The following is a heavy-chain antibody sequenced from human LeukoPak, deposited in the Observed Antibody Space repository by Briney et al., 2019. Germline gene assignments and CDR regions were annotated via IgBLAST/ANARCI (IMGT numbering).Heavy chain of an antibody. J-gene: IGHJ4*02. CDR3: ARDGYYDILTGYYGTVDY. D-gene: IGHD3-9*01. V-gene: IGHV4-39*07. CDR2: IYYSGST. Sequence: SETLSLTCTVSGGSISSSSYYWCWIRQPPGKGLEWIGSIYYSGSTYYNPSLKSRVTISVDTSKNQFSLKLSSVTAADTAVYCCARDGYYDILTGYYGTVDYWGQGTLVTVSS. CDR1: GGSISSSSYY.